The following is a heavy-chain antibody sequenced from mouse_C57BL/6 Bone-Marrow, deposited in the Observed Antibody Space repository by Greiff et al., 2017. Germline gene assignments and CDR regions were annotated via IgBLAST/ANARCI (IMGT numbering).Heavy chain of an antibody. D-gene: IGHD1-1*01. V-gene: IGHV1-64*01. Sequence: QVQLQQPGAELVKPGASVKLSCKASGYTFTSYWMHWVKQRPGQGLEWIGMIHPNSGSTNYNEKFKSKATLTVDKSSSTAYMQLSSLTSEDSAVYYCARRSYYGSRGYCDVWGTGTTVTVSS. CDR1: GYTFTSYW. CDR2: IHPNSGST. J-gene: IGHJ1*03. CDR3: ARRSYYGSRGYCDV.